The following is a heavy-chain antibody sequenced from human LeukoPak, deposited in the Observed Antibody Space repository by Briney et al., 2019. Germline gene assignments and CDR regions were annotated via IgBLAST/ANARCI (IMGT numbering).Heavy chain of an antibody. V-gene: IGHV4-59*01. CDR2: IYYSGST. CDR1: GGSISSYY. D-gene: IGHD2-2*01. CDR3: ARVLHCSSISCYAGLNWFDP. Sequence: SETLSLTCTVSGGSISSYYWSWIRQPPGKGLEWIGYIYYSGSTNYNPSLKSRVTISVDTSKNQFSLKLSSVTAADTAVYYCARVLHCSSISCYAGLNWFDPWGQGTLVTVSS. J-gene: IGHJ5*02.